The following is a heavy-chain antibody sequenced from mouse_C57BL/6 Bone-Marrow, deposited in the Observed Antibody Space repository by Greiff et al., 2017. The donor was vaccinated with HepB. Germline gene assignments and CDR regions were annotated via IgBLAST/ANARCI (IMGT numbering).Heavy chain of an antibody. CDR3: ARGRRNY. CDR2: IDPSDSYT. V-gene: IGHV1-50*01. J-gene: IGHJ2*01. CDR1: GYTFTSYW. Sequence: QVQLKQPGAELVKPGASVNLSCKASGYTFTSYWMQWVKQRPGQGLEWIGEIDPSDSYTNYNQKFKGKATLTVDTSSSTAYMQLSSLTSEDSAVYYCARGRRNYWGQGTTLTVSS.